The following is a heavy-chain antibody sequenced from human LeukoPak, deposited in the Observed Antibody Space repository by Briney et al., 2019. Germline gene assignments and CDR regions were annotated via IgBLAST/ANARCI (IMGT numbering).Heavy chain of an antibody. D-gene: IGHD4-17*01. CDR1: GFTFSSYG. CDR3: ARDSLYGVVDY. V-gene: IGHV3-33*01. CDR2: IWYDGSNK. J-gene: IGHJ4*02. Sequence: GRSLRLSCAASGFTFSSYGMHWVRQAPGKGLEWVAVIWYDGSNKYYADSVKGRFTISRDNSKNTLYLQMNSLRAEDTAVYYCARDSLYGVVDYWGQGTLVTVSS.